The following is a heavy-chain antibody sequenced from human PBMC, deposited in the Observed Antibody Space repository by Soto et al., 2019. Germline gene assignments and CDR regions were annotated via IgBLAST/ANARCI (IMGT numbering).Heavy chain of an antibody. Sequence: QVQLVQSGAEVKKPGSSVKVSCKASGGTFSRYAISWVRQAPGQGLEWMGGIIPIFGTANYAQKFQGRVTITADESTSTAYMELSSLRSEDTAVYYCARGAQYYDILTGYYYPTPFDYWGQGTLVTVSS. J-gene: IGHJ4*02. D-gene: IGHD3-9*01. V-gene: IGHV1-69*12. CDR1: GGTFSRYA. CDR2: IIPIFGTA. CDR3: ARGAQYYDILTGYYYPTPFDY.